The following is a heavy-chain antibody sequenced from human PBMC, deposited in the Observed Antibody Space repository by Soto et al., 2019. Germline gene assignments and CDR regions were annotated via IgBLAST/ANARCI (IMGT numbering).Heavy chain of an antibody. CDR3: ARADYDFWSGYPYWFDP. J-gene: IGHJ5*02. V-gene: IGHV4-59*01. D-gene: IGHD3-3*01. Sequence: SETLSLTCTVSGGSISSYYWSWIRQPPGKGLEWIGYIYYSGSTNYNPSLKSRVTISVDTSKNQFSLKLSSVTAADTAVYYCARADYDFWSGYPYWFDPWGQGNLVTVSS. CDR1: GGSISSYY. CDR2: IYYSGST.